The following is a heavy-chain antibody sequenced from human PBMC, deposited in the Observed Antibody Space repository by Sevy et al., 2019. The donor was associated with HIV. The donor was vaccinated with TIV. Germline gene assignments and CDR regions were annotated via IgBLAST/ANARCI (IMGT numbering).Heavy chain of an antibody. CDR1: GFTFSEYA. CDR2: ITGSGSAT. CDR3: AKTGSYFYFDS. J-gene: IGHJ4*02. Sequence: GGSLRLSCAASGFTFSEYAMTWVRQAPGKGLEWVSTITGSGSATYYADSVKGRFTIPRDNSKNTVSVQIDSLRAEDTAIYYCAKTGSYFYFDSWGQGALVTVSS. V-gene: IGHV3-23*01. D-gene: IGHD1-26*01.